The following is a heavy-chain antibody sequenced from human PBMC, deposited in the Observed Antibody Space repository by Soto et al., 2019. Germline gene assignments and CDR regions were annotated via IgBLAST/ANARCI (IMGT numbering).Heavy chain of an antibody. V-gene: IGHV3-23*01. J-gene: IGHJ4*02. CDR2: ISGSGCST. Sequence: GGSLRLSCAASGFTFSSYAMSWVRQAPGKGLEWVSAISGSGCSTYYADSVKGRFTISRDNSKNTLYLQMNSLRAEDTAVYYCAKVGPPYYYGSAASYYFDYWGQGTLVTVSS. CDR1: GFTFSSYA. D-gene: IGHD3-10*01. CDR3: AKVGPPYYYGSAASYYFDY.